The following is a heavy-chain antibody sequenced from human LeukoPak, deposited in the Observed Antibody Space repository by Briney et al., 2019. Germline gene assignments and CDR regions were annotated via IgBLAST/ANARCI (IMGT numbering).Heavy chain of an antibody. CDR1: GFTFSGNW. J-gene: IGHJ5*02. CDR3: AKETTVTPQRNWFDP. CDR2: LDSDASIT. V-gene: IGHV3-74*01. D-gene: IGHD4-17*01. Sequence: GGSLRLSCAASGFTFSGNWMHWVRQAPGKGLVWVSRLDSDASITNYVDSVKGRFTISSDNAKNTLYLQMNSLTAEDTAVYYCAKETTVTPQRNWFDPWGQGTLVTVSS.